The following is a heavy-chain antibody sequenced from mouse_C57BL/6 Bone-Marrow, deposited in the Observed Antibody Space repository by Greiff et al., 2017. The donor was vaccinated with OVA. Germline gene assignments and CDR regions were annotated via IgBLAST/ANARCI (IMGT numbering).Heavy chain of an antibody. Sequence: QVQLQQPGAELVKPGASVKMSCKASGYTFTSYWITWVKQRPGQGLEWIGDIYPGSGSTNYNEKFKSKATLTVDTSSSTAYMQLSSLTSEDSAVYYCAKGDYGNRGGIYAMDYWGQGTSVTVSS. CDR2: IYPGSGST. V-gene: IGHV1-55*01. J-gene: IGHJ4*01. D-gene: IGHD2-1*01. CDR1: GYTFTSYW. CDR3: AKGDYGNRGGIYAMDY.